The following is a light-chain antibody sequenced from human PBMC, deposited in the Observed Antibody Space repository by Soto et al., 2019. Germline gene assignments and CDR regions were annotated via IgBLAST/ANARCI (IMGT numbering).Light chain of an antibody. CDR3: SSFAGSNNFPYV. CDR1: SSDVGAYDY. V-gene: IGLV2-8*01. J-gene: IGLJ1*01. Sequence: QSVLTQPPSASGAAGQSVTISCNWTSSDVGAYDYVSWYQQHPGKDPKLMIYEINKRPSGVPDRFSGSKSGNKASLTVSGLQAEDEADYYCSSFAGSNNFPYVFGTGTKV. CDR2: EIN.